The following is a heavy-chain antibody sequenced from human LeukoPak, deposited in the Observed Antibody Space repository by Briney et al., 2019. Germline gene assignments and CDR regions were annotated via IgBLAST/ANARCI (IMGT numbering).Heavy chain of an antibody. CDR1: GYTFTSYD. CDR3: ARARRDGYNWGYYYGMDV. D-gene: IGHD5-24*01. V-gene: IGHV1-8*01. Sequence: ASVTVSCKASGYTFTSYDINWVRQATGQGLEWMGWMNPNSGNTGYAQKFQGRVTMTRNTSISTAYMELSSLRSEDTAVYYCARARRDGYNWGYYYGMDVWGQGTTVTVSS. J-gene: IGHJ6*02. CDR2: MNPNSGNT.